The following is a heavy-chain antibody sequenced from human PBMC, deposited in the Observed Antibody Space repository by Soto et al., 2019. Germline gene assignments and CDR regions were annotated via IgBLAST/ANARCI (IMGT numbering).Heavy chain of an antibody. CDR3: ARKGDTYYYAMDV. CDR1: GFSLSNAKMG. V-gene: IGHV2-26*01. J-gene: IGHJ6*02. D-gene: IGHD1-26*01. CDR2: IFSNDEV. Sequence: QVTLKESGPVLVKPTETLTLTCAVSGFSLSNAKMGVSWIRQPPGKALEWLAHIFSNDEVSYSTSLKSRLTISKDTSKSQVVLTMTDMDPVDTATYYCARKGDTYYYAMDVWGHGITVTVSS.